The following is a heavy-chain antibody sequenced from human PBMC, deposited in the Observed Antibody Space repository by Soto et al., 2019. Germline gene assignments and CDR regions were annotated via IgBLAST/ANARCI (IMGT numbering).Heavy chain of an antibody. J-gene: IGHJ4*02. CDR1: GYTFTNYG. D-gene: IGHD3-16*01. Sequence: QVQLVQSGTEVKKPGASVKVPCKDSGYTFTNYGISWVRQAPGQGLAWMGWISTSDGNTKYAQNLRGRVTLTTDTSTATAYMELRSLRSDDTAVYYFARDNAYQVHYWGQGTLVTVSS. V-gene: IGHV1-18*01. CDR2: ISTSDGNT. CDR3: ARDNAYQVHY.